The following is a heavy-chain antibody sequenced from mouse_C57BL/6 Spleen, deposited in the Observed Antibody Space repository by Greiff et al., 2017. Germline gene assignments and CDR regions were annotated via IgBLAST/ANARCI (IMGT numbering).Heavy chain of an antibody. D-gene: IGHD1-1*02. V-gene: IGHV5-16*01. Sequence: EVKLMESEGGLVQPGSSMKLSCTASGFTFSDYYMAWVRQVPEKGLEWVANINYDGSSTSYLDSLQSRFIISRDNAKNILYLQMSSLKSEDTATHYCARERGSQYYFDSGGKGTTLTVPS. J-gene: IGHJ2*01. CDR3: ARERGSQYYFDS. CDR2: INYDGSST. CDR1: GFTFSDYY.